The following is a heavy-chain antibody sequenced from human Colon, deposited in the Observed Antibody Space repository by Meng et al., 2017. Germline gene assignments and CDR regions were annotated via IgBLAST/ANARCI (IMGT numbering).Heavy chain of an antibody. D-gene: IGHD3-22*01. CDR2: VYHRGDT. Sequence: QVQLQESGPGLVKPSGTLSLTCTVSGDSISSDIWWSWVRQPPGKGLEWIGEVYHRGDTNYNPSLKSRVVISVDRSKNQFSLNLSSVTAADTAVYYCARVTYDDSRGYYGTDYWGQGTLVTVSS. J-gene: IGHJ4*02. V-gene: IGHV4-4*02. CDR3: ARVTYDDSRGYYGTDY. CDR1: GDSISSDIW.